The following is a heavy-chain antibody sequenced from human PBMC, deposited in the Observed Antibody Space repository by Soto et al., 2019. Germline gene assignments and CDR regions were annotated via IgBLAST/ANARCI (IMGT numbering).Heavy chain of an antibody. CDR1: GYSFTSYW. J-gene: IGHJ6*02. Sequence: GESLKISGKGSGYSFTSYWISWVRQMPGKGLEWMGRIDPSDSYTNYSPSFQGHVTISADKSISTAYLQWSSLKASDTAMYYCGRGYYYGMDVWGQGTTVTVSS. V-gene: IGHV5-10-1*01. CDR3: GRGYYYGMDV. CDR2: IDPSDSYT.